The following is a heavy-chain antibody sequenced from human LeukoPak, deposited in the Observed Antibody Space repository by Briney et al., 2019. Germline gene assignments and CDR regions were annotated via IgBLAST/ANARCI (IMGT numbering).Heavy chain of an antibody. D-gene: IGHD3-22*01. CDR1: GFTFSSYW. CDR2: INSDGSST. CDR3: ARDPEYYYDKLAGYGMDV. V-gene: IGHV3-74*01. J-gene: IGHJ6*02. Sequence: GGSLRLSCAASGFTFSSYWMHWVRQAPGKGLVWVSRINSDGSSTSYADSVKGRFTISRDNAKNTLYLQMNSLRAEDTAVYYCARDPEYYYDKLAGYGMDVWGQGTTVTVSS.